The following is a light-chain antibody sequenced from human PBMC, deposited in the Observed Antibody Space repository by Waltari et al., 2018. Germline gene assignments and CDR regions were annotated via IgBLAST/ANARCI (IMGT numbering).Light chain of an antibody. Sequence: QSALTQPAAMSGSPGQSITMSCTGTSADIGIYNYVSWYQHHPGEAPKLIIFDVTKQPSGISDRFSGSKSGNTASLTISGLQTEDEGHYYCSSHTTTSTLVFGGGTKLTVL. CDR3: SSHTTTSTLV. CDR1: SADIGIYNY. CDR2: DVT. V-gene: IGLV2-14*03. J-gene: IGLJ2*01.